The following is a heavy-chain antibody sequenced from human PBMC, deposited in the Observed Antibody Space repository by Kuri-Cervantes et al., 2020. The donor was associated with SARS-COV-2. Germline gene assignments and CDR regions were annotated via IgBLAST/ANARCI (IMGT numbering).Heavy chain of an antibody. V-gene: IGHV1-24*01. CDR3: ATDHIAAAGLFDY. J-gene: IGHJ4*02. D-gene: IGHD6-13*01. CDR2: FDPEDDET. Sequence: ASGKVSCKVSGYTLTELSMHWVRQAPGKGLEWMGGFDPEDDETIYAQKFQGRVTMTEDTSTDTAYMELSSLRSEDTAEYYCATDHIAAAGLFDYWGQGTLVTVSS. CDR1: GYTLTELS.